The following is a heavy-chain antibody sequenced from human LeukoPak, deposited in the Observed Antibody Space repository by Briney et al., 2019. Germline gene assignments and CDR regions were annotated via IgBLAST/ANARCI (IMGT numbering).Heavy chain of an antibody. CDR2: INHSGST. Sequence: ASETLSLTCAVYGGSFSGYNWSWIRQPPGKGLEWIGKINHSGSTNYNPSLKSRVTISVDTSKNQFSLKLSSVTAADTAVYYCARGPVLRFLERTPFGLYGMDVWGQGTTVTVSS. V-gene: IGHV4-34*01. CDR1: GGSFSGYN. J-gene: IGHJ6*02. CDR3: ARGPVLRFLERTPFGLYGMDV. D-gene: IGHD3-3*01.